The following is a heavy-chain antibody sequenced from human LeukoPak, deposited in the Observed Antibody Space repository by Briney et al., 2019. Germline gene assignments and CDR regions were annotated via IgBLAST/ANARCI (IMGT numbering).Heavy chain of an antibody. V-gene: IGHV3-11*04. CDR3: ARGYDPFPFDY. Sequence: NSGGSLRLSCAASGFTLSDYYMSWIRQAPGKGLEWVSYISSSGSTIYYADSVKGRFTISRDNAKNSLYLQMNSLRAEDTAVYYCARGYDPFPFDYWGQGTLVTVSS. CDR2: ISSSGSTI. CDR1: GFTLSDYY. D-gene: IGHD5-12*01. J-gene: IGHJ4*02.